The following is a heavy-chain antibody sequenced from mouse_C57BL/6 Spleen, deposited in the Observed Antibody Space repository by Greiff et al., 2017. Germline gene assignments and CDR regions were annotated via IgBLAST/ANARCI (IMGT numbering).Heavy chain of an antibody. CDR3: ARGGGSYYGSSPAWFAY. J-gene: IGHJ3*01. D-gene: IGHD1-1*01. CDR1: GYSITSGYD. Sequence: EVKLVESGPGMVKPSQSLSLTCTVTGYSITSGYDWHWIRHFPGNKLEWMGYISYSGSTNYNPSLKSRISITHDTSKNHFFLKLNSVTTEDTATYYCARGGGSYYGSSPAWFAYWGQGTLVTVSA. V-gene: IGHV3-1*01. CDR2: ISYSGST.